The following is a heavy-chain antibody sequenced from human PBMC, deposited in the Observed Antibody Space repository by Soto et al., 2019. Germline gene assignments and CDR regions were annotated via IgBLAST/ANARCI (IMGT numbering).Heavy chain of an antibody. D-gene: IGHD6-19*01. CDR1: GFTFSSYA. V-gene: IGHV3-64*02. J-gene: IGHJ4*02. Sequence: GGSLRLSCAASGFTFSSYAMHWVRQAPGKGLEYVSAISSNGGSTYYADSVKGRFTISRDNSKNTLYLQMGSLRAEDMAVYYCARGPAGTSLSSRLDYWGQGTLVTVSS. CDR2: ISSNGGST. CDR3: ARGPAGTSLSSRLDY.